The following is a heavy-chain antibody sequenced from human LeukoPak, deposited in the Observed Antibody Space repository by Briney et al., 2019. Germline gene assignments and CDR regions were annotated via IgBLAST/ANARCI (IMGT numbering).Heavy chain of an antibody. CDR3: ARSPESGWNDY. CDR1: GGSISNYY. Sequence: PSETLSLTCTVSGGSISNYYRSWIRQPPGKGLEWIGYIYYSGSTNYNPSLKSRVTISVDTSNNQFSLRLSSVTAADTAMYYCARSPESGWNDYWGQGTLVTVSS. J-gene: IGHJ4*02. CDR2: IYYSGST. D-gene: IGHD6-19*01. V-gene: IGHV4-59*01.